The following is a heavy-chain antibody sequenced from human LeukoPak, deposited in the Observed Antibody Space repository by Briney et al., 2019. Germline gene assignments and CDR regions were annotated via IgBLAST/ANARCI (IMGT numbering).Heavy chain of an antibody. J-gene: IGHJ6*03. V-gene: IGHV1-69*05. CDR1: GGTFSSYR. CDR3: ARVDRYHYYLDV. Sequence: SAKVSCKASGGTFSSYRITWVRQAPGQGLEWMGGIMPLFNTANYAQQFQGRVTITTDESTSTAYMEVNSLRFGDTAMYYCARVDRYHYYLDVWGKGTTVTVSS. CDR2: IMPLFNTA.